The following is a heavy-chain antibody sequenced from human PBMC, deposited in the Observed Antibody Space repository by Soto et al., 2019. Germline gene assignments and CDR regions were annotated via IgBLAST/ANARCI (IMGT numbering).Heavy chain of an antibody. V-gene: IGHV1-18*01. CDR3: ARGVPSSIAAQGGFDY. CDR2: IIANNGNT. CDR1: GYTFTSYG. J-gene: IGHJ4*02. D-gene: IGHD6-6*01. Sequence: ASVKVSCKASGYTFTSYGISWVRQAPGQGLEWMGWIIANNGNTNYAQKLQGRVTMTADASTSTAYMELSSLRSEDTAVYYCARGVPSSIAAQGGFDYWGQGTLVTVSS.